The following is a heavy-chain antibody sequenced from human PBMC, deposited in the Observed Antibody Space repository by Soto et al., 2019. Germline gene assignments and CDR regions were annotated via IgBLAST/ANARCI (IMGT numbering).Heavy chain of an antibody. V-gene: IGHV3-30-3*01. CDR2: ISYDGSNK. CDR1: GFTFSSYP. J-gene: IGHJ4*02. Sequence: QVQLVESGGAVVKPGRSLRLPCAASGFTFSSYPMHWVRQAPGKGREWVAVISYDGSNKYYADSVKGRFTISRDNSKNTLYLQMNSLRAEDTAVYYCARDISGWGIAGQLWGQGTLVTVSS. CDR3: ARDISGWGIAGQL. D-gene: IGHD6-13*01.